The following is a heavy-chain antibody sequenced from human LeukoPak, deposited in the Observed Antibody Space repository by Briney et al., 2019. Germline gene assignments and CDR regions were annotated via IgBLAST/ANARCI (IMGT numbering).Heavy chain of an antibody. J-gene: IGHJ3*01. Sequence: SETLSLTCTVSGASISSFYWSWIRQPPGKGLEWIGYIFHSGSTNYNPSLKSRVTISLDTSKNQFFLKLTSVTAADTAVYYCATGTTSGAFDFWGQGTMVTVSS. CDR3: ATGTTSGAFDF. V-gene: IGHV4-59*08. D-gene: IGHD1-7*01. CDR1: GASISSFY. CDR2: IFHSGST.